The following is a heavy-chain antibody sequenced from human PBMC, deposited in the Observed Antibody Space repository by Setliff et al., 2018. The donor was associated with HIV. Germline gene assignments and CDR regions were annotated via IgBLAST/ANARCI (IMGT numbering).Heavy chain of an antibody. D-gene: IGHD3-10*01. V-gene: IGHV3-30*02. Sequence: GSLRLSCAASGFTFSTYGMHWVRQAPGKGLEWVAFIRYDGSNKYYLDSVKGRFTISRDNSKNTLYLQMNSLKAEDTAVYYCAKDPGDYYGSGSAFDYWGQGTLVTV. CDR1: GFTFSTYG. CDR2: IRYDGSNK. CDR3: AKDPGDYYGSGSAFDY. J-gene: IGHJ4*02.